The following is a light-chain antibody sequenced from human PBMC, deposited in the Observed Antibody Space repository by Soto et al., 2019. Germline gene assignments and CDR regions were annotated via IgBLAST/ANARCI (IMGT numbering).Light chain of an antibody. Sequence: EILLTQFPATLSLSPGDRATLSCRANESVDNYLAWIRQRPGQAPTLVIYDTFNRASGIPARFSGSGSGTDFTLTISGLESGDFATYYGQQRSRWPMTFGQGTRLE. CDR1: ESVDNY. V-gene: IGKV3-11*01. CDR3: QQRSRWPMT. J-gene: IGKJ5*01. CDR2: DTF.